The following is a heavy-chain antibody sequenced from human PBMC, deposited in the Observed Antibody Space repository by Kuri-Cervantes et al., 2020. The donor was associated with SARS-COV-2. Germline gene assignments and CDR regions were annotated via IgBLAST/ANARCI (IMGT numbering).Heavy chain of an antibody. CDR3: AKGRAGVHDF. CDR1: GFTFSSYS. V-gene: IGHV3-21*01. CDR2: ISSSSSYI. D-gene: IGHD2-21*01. Sequence: GESLKISCAASGFTFSSYSMNWVRQAPGKGLEWASSISSSSSYIYYADSVKGRFTISRDNAKNSLYLQMKSLRDEDTAIYYCAKGRAGVHDFWGQGTLVTVSS. J-gene: IGHJ4*02.